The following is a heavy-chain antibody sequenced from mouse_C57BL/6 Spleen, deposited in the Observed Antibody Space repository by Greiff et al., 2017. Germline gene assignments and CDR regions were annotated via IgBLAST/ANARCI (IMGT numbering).Heavy chain of an antibody. CDR1: GYSITSGYY. CDR3: ASQCYGSSPFDY. Sequence: EVQLVESGPGLVKPSQSLSLTCSVTGYSITSGYYWNWIRQFPGNKLEWMGYISYDGSNNYNPSLKNRISITRDTSKNQFFLKLNSVTTEDTATDYCASQCYGSSPFDYWGQGTTLTVSS. J-gene: IGHJ2*01. V-gene: IGHV3-6*01. CDR2: ISYDGSN. D-gene: IGHD1-1*01.